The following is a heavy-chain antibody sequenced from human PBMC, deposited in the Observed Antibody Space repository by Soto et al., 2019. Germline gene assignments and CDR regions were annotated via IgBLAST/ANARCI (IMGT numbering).Heavy chain of an antibody. D-gene: IGHD3-10*02. CDR3: AKDRTSVRGVHYYYGMDV. V-gene: IGHV3-23*01. CDR1: GFTFSSYA. CDR2: ISGSGGST. J-gene: IGHJ6*02. Sequence: GGSLRLSCAASGFTFSSYAMSWVRQAPGKGLEWVSAISGSGGSTYYADSVKGRFTISRDKSKNTQYLQMNSLRDEDTAVYYCAKDRTSVRGVHYYYGMDVWGQGTTVTVSS.